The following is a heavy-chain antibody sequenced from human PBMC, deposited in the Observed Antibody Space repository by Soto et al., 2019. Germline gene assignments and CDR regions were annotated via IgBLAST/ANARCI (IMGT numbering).Heavy chain of an antibody. Sequence: QLQLQESGPGLVKPSETLSLTCTVSGGSISSSSYYWGWIRQPPGKALECTGSIYYSGSTSYNPSLKSRVTISVDTAKNQFSLKLSSVTAADTAVYYCARHIRGNSCMDVWGQGTTVTVSS. CDR2: IYYSGST. J-gene: IGHJ6*02. CDR3: ARHIRGNSCMDV. D-gene: IGHD2-21*01. V-gene: IGHV4-39*01. CDR1: GGSISSSSYY.